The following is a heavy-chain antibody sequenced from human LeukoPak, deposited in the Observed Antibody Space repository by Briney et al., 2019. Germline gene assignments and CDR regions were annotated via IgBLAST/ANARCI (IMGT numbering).Heavy chain of an antibody. CDR2: IYYSGST. J-gene: IGHJ4*02. CDR1: GGSVSSGGYY. V-gene: IGHV4-61*08. CDR3: ARVTTKIAGPPYSSGYQDIDY. D-gene: IGHD3-22*01. Sequence: PSETLSLTCTVSGGSVSSGGYYWSWIRQPPGKGLEWIGYIYYSGSTNYNPSLKSRVTISVDTSNNQFSLKLSSVTAADTAVYYCARVTTKIAGPPYSSGYQDIDYWGQGTLVTVSS.